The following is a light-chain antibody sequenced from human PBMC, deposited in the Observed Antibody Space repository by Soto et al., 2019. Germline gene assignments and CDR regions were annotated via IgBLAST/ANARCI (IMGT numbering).Light chain of an antibody. J-gene: IGLJ1*01. CDR3: CSYAGSYTYV. CDR1: SSDVGGYNF. CDR2: NVI. Sequence: QSALTQPASVSGSPGQSVTISCTGTSSDVGGYNFVSWYQHHPGKAPKLIIYNVIQRPSGVPDRFSASKSDNTASLTISGLQAEDEADYYCCSYAGSYTYVFGTGTKATVL. V-gene: IGLV2-11*01.